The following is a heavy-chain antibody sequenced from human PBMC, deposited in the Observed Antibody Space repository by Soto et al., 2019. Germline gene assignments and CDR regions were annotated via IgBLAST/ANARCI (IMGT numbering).Heavy chain of an antibody. CDR1: GGSVTSYY. CDR2: IYYSGST. D-gene: IGHD3-10*01. V-gene: IGHV4-59*02. J-gene: IGHJ6*02. Sequence: SETLSLTCTVSGGSVTSYYWSCIRQPPGKTLEWIGTIYYSGSTNYNPSLKSRVTISVDTSKNQFSLKLGSVTAADTAVYFCARALCGSGVLDVWGQGXTVTVYS. CDR3: ARALCGSGVLDV.